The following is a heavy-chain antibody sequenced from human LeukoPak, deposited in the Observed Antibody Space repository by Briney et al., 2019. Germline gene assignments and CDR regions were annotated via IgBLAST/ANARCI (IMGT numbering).Heavy chain of an antibody. D-gene: IGHD5-18*01. J-gene: IGHJ6*03. CDR2: IYHSGST. V-gene: IGHV4-38-2*01. Sequence: PSETLSLTCAVSGYSISSGYYWGWIRQPPGKGLEWIGSIYHSGSTYYNPSLKSRVTISVDTSKNQFSLKLSSVTAADTAVYYCARVIVDTAYYYYLDVWGKGTTVTVSS. CDR3: ARVIVDTAYYYYLDV. CDR1: GYSISSGYY.